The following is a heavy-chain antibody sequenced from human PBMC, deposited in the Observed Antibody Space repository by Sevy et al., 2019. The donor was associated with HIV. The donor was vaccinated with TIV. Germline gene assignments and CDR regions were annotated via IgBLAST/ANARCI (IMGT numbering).Heavy chain of an antibody. CDR2: ISGSGGST. J-gene: IGHJ6*02. D-gene: IGHD6-6*01. CDR1: GFTFSSYA. V-gene: IGHV3-23*01. Sequence: GGSLRLSCAASGFTFSSYAMSWVRQAPGKGLEWVSAISGSGGSTYYADSVKGRFTISRDNSKNTLYLQMKSLRAEDTAVYYCARKGNIPKQLVPDYYYYGMDVWGQGTTVTVSS. CDR3: ARKGNIPKQLVPDYYYYGMDV.